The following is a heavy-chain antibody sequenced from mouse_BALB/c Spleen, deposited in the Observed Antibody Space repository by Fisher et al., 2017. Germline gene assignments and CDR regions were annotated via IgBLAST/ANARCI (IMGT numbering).Heavy chain of an antibody. Sequence: RFTISRDNAKNTLYLQMSSLKSEDTAMYYCARQGSMDYWGQGTSVTVSS. J-gene: IGHJ4*01. CDR3: ARQGSMDY. V-gene: IGHV5-12-1*01.